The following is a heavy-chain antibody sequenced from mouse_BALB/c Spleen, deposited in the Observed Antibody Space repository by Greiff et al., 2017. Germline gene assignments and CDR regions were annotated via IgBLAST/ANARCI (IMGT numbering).Heavy chain of an antibody. CDR1: GFTFSSFG. Sequence: EVMLVESGGGLVQPGGSRKLSCAASGFTFSSFGMHWVRQAPEKGLEWVAYISSGSSTIYYADTVKGRFTISRDNPKNTLFLQMTSLRSEDTAMYYCARSFGDSLFAYWGQGTLVTVSA. D-gene: IGHD1-2*01. V-gene: IGHV5-17*02. CDR3: ARSFGDSLFAY. CDR2: ISSGSSTI. J-gene: IGHJ3*01.